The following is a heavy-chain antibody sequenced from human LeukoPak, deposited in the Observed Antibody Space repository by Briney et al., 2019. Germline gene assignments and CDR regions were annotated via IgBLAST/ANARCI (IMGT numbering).Heavy chain of an antibody. CDR1: GFTFSGSA. J-gene: IGHJ4*02. V-gene: IGHV3-73*01. CDR2: IRSKANSYAT. Sequence: GGSLRLSCAASGFTFSGSAMHWVRQASGKGLEWVGRIRSKANSYATAYAASVKGRFTISRDDSKNTAYLQMNSLKTEDTAVFYWAREDSRGYYSFGYGGQETLVTVSS. CDR3: AREDSRGYYSFGY. D-gene: IGHD3-22*01.